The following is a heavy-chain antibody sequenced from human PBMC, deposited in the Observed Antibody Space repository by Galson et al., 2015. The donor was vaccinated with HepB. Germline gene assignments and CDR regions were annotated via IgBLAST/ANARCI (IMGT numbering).Heavy chain of an antibody. Sequence: SETLSLTCTVSGDSISSTNWWSWVRQSPGKGLEWIGEIYHTGNTNYNPSLKSRVTISVDKSKNHFSLKLTSVSAADTAVYYCAREKPYGSGSYLDFWGQGTLVTVSS. CDR3: AREKPYGSGSYLDF. J-gene: IGHJ4*02. D-gene: IGHD3-10*01. CDR2: IYHTGNT. V-gene: IGHV4-4*02. CDR1: GDSISSTNW.